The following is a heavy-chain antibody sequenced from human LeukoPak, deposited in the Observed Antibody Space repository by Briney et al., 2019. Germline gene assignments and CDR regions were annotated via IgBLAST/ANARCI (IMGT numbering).Heavy chain of an antibody. CDR3: ARDGSIAAAERGLDY. CDR1: GYTFTSYA. CDR2: INTNTGNP. V-gene: IGHV7-4-1*02. Sequence: GASVKVSCKASGYTFTSYAMNWVRQAPGQGLEWMGWINTNTGNPTYAQGFTGRFVFSLDTSVSTAYLQISSLKAEDTAVYYCARDGSIAAAERGLDYWGQGTLVTVSS. D-gene: IGHD6-13*01. J-gene: IGHJ4*02.